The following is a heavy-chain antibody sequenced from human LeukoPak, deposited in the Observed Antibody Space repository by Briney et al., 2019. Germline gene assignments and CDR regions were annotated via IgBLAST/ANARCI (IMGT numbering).Heavy chain of an antibody. V-gene: IGHV3-33*06. CDR1: GCTFSSYG. J-gene: IGHJ4*02. CDR2: IWYDGSNK. D-gene: IGHD3-22*01. CDR3: AKGQDSSGYLDY. Sequence: GGSLRLSCAASGCTFSSYGMHGVRQAPGKGLEWVAVIWYDGSNKYYADSVKGRFTISRDNSKNTLYLQMNSLRAEDTAVYYCAKGQDSSGYLDYWGQGTLDTVSS.